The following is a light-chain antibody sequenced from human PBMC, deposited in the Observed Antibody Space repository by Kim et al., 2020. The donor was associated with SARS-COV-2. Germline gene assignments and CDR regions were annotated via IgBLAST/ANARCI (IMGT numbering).Light chain of an antibody. V-gene: IGKV1D-13*01. Sequence: ASVGDRVTITCRASQDISSALVWYQQKPGKPPKLLIYDASTLESGVPSRFSGSASGTDFTLTISSLQPEDFATYYCQQFNDYPITFGGGTKVDIK. CDR2: DAS. J-gene: IGKJ4*01. CDR3: QQFNDYPIT. CDR1: QDISSA.